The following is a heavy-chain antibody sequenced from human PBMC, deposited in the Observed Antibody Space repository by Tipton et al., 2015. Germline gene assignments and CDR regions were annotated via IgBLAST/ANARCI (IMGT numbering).Heavy chain of an antibody. V-gene: IGHV4-31*03. J-gene: IGHJ4*02. CDR3: ARSRYTVTPDS. CDR2: IYYSGST. CDR1: GGSISSGSHF. Sequence: TLSLTCTVSGGSISSGSHFWSWIRQPPGKRLEWIGYIYYSGSTFYNPSLKSRVTLSVDTSKNQFSLKLSSVTAADTAVYYCARSRYTVTPDSWGQGTLVTVSS. D-gene: IGHD4-17*01.